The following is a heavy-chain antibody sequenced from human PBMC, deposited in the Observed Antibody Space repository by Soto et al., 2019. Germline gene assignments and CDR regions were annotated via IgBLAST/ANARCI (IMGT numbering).Heavy chain of an antibody. D-gene: IGHD3-16*01. CDR2: IYYSGST. V-gene: IGHV4-59*08. Sequence: PSESLSLTCTASGGSISSYYWSWIRHPPGKGLEWIGYIYYSGSTNYNPSLKSRVTISVDTSKNQFSLKLSSVTAADTAVYYCARVYYDYIWGIPGVAFDIWGQGTMVTVSS. J-gene: IGHJ3*02. CDR3: ARVYYDYIWGIPGVAFDI. CDR1: GGSISSYY.